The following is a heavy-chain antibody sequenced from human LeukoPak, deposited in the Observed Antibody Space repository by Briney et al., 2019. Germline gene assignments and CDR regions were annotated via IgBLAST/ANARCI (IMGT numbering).Heavy chain of an antibody. Sequence: ASVKVSCKASGGTFSSYAISWVRQAPGQGLEWMGRIIPILGIANYAQKFQGRVTITADKSTSTAYMELRSLRSDDTAVYYCARVSGADAFDIWGQGTMVTVSS. D-gene: IGHD3-10*01. CDR3: ARVSGADAFDI. CDR2: IIPILGIA. J-gene: IGHJ3*02. CDR1: GGTFSSYA. V-gene: IGHV1-69*04.